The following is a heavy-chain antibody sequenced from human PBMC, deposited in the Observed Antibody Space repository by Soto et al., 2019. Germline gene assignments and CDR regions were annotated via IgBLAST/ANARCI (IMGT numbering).Heavy chain of an antibody. Sequence: QLQLQESGPGLVKPSETLSLTCTVSGGPISSSSYYWGWIRQPPGKGLEWIGSIYYSGSTYYNPSLKSRVTISVDTSKNQFSLKLSSVTAADTAVYYCAREGSGDYYVGYGVGDAFDIWGQGTMVTVSS. J-gene: IGHJ3*02. D-gene: IGHD2-21*02. CDR1: GGPISSSSYY. V-gene: IGHV4-39*02. CDR2: IYYSGST. CDR3: AREGSGDYYVGYGVGDAFDI.